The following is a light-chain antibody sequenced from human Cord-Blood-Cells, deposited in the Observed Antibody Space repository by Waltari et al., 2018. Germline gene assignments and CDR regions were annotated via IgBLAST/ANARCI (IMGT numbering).Light chain of an antibody. CDR3: SSYAGSNNLG. CDR2: EVS. J-gene: IGLJ3*02. Sequence: QSALTQPPSASGSPGQSVTISCTGTSSDVGGYNYVSWYQQHPGKAPNLMVYEVSKRPSGVPGRFTGSKSGDTASLTVSGLQAEDEADYYCSSYAGSNNLGFGGGTKLTVL. V-gene: IGLV2-8*01. CDR1: SSDVGGYNY.